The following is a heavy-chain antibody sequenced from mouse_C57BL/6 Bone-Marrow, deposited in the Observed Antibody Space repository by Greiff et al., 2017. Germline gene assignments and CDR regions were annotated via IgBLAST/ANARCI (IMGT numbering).Heavy chain of an antibody. V-gene: IGHV1-82*01. Sequence: QVQLQQSGPELVKPGASVKISCKASGYAFSSSWMNWVKQRPGKGLEWIGRIYPGDGDTNYNGKFKGKATLTADKSSSTAYMQLSSLTSEDSAVYFCAREATPDYRGQGTTLTVSS. D-gene: IGHD3-2*02. CDR3: AREATPDY. J-gene: IGHJ2*01. CDR1: GYAFSSSW. CDR2: IYPGDGDT.